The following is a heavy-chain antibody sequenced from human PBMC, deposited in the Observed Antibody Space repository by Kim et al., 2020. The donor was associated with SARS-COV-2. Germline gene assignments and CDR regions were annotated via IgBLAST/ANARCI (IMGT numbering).Heavy chain of an antibody. CDR3: ARGFTPDMVRGTQGDY. Sequence: SETLSLTCAVYGGSFSGYYWSWIRQPPGKGLEWIGEINHSGSTNYNPSLKSRVTISVDTSKNQFSLKLSSVTAADTAVYYCARGFTPDMVRGTQGDYWGQGTLVTVSS. V-gene: IGHV4-34*01. J-gene: IGHJ4*02. CDR1: GGSFSGYY. D-gene: IGHD3-10*01. CDR2: INHSGST.